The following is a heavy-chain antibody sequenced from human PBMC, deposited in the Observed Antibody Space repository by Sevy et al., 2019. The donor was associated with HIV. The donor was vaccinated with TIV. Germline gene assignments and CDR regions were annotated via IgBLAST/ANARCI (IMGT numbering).Heavy chain of an antibody. J-gene: IGHJ6*02. CDR2: INSHGTIT. D-gene: IGHD3-3*01. CDR1: GFTFSSHW. V-gene: IGHV3-74*01. CDR3: ARGQVLRFLEWPTYGMDV. Sequence: GSLRLSCAASGFTFSSHWMFWVRQAPGKGLVWVSHINSHGTITNYADSVKGRFTISRDNAKNTVYLQINSLRAEDTAVYYYARGQVLRFLEWPTYGMDVWGQGTTVTVSS.